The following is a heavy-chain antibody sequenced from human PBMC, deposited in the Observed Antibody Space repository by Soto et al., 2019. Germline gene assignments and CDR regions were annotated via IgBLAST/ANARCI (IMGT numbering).Heavy chain of an antibody. V-gene: IGHV1-18*01. J-gene: IGHJ4*02. Sequence: QVQLVQSGPEVKKPGASVKVSCKTSGYTFTSYGISWVRQAPGQGLEWMGWISTDKGKTNYAQKCQGRVTMTTDTPTSTAYMELRSLRSDDTAVYYCATRSPAFDYWGQGTLVTVSS. CDR2: ISTDKGKT. CDR1: GYTFTSYG. CDR3: ATRSPAFDY.